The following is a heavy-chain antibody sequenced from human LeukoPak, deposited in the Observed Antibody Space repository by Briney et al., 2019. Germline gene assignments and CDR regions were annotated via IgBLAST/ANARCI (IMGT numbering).Heavy chain of an antibody. CDR1: GFTFSSYS. J-gene: IGHJ1*01. D-gene: IGHD3-22*01. Sequence: PGGSLRLSCAASGFTFSSYSMNWVRQAPGKGLEWVSYISSSSSTIYYADSVKGRFTISRDNAKNSLYLQMNSLRDEDTAVYYCARDSALMYYDKLPAGYIQHWGQGTLVTVSS. CDR2: ISSSSSTI. CDR3: ARDSALMYYDKLPAGYIQH. V-gene: IGHV3-48*02.